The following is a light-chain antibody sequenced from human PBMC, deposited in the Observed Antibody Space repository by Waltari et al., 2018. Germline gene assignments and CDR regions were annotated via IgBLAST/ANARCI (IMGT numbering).Light chain of an antibody. CDR3: LLSYSGARQV. CDR2: DTS. Sequence: QAVVTQAPPLTLSLAGIPTLTCGSSPGSVPIAYYPYWFQQKPGQAPRTLIYDTSNKHSWTPARFSGSLLGGKAALTLSGAQPEDEAEYYCLLSYSGARQVFGGGTKLTVL. J-gene: IGLJ2*01. V-gene: IGLV7-46*01. CDR1: PGSVPIAYY.